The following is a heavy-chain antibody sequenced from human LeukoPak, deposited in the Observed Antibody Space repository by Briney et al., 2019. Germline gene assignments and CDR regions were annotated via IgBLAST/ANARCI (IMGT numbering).Heavy chain of an antibody. D-gene: IGHD1-26*01. CDR2: IYPGHSDT. CDR3: ARRSVGYFDY. Sequence: PGESLKFSCKGSGYSFTSYWIGWVRRMPGKGREWMGVIYPGHSDTGYSPSFQGQASISADKSISPAYLQWSSLKASETAMYYCARRSVGYFDYWGQGTLVTVSS. CDR1: GYSFTSYW. V-gene: IGHV5-51*01. J-gene: IGHJ4*02.